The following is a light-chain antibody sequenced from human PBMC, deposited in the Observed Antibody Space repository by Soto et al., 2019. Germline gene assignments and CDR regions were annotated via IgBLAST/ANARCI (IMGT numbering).Light chain of an antibody. CDR2: GAS. CDR3: QQYNNWPGT. Sequence: EIVMTQSPATLSVSPGERATLSCRASQSRASQSVSSNVAWYQQKPGQAPRLLIYGASTRATGIPARFSGSGSGTEFTLTISSLQSEDFAVYYCQQYNNWPGTFGPGTKVDIK. J-gene: IGKJ3*01. V-gene: IGKV3-15*01. CDR1: QSVSSN.